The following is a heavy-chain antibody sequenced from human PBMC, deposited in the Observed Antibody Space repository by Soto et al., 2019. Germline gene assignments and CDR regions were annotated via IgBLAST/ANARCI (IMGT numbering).Heavy chain of an antibody. J-gene: IGHJ6*02. CDR3: TSTHYEFWSGYRYHYYGMDV. D-gene: IGHD3-3*01. V-gene: IGHV4-39*01. CDR2: IHYSGNT. CDR1: GGSISTSNYY. Sequence: SETLSLTCTVSGGSISTSNYYWGWIRQPPGKGLEWIGNIHYSGNTYYKPSLKGRVTISVHRSKNQFSLKLSSVTAADTAVFYFTSTHYEFWSGYRYHYYGMDVWGQGTKVTVYS.